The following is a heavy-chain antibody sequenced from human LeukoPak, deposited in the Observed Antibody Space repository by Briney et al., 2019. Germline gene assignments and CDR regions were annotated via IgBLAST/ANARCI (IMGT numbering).Heavy chain of an antibody. J-gene: IGHJ4*02. CDR1: GFTFNTYW. V-gene: IGHV3-7*03. Sequence: EGSLRLSCAASGFTFNTYWMSWVRQAPGKGPEWVANIKQDESEKYYVDSVKGRFTISRDNAKNSLYLQMNSLRAEDTAVYYCARVVGYCSGGSCWPFDYWGQGTLVTVSS. CDR2: IKQDESEK. CDR3: ARVVGYCSGGSCWPFDY. D-gene: IGHD2-15*01.